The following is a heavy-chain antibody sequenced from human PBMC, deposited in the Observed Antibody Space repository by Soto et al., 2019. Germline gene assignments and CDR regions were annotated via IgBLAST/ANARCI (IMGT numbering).Heavy chain of an antibody. D-gene: IGHD6-19*01. CDR1: GYTFTSYD. CDR3: ARGRGAVAAVDY. CDR2: MNPNSGNT. V-gene: IGHV1-8*01. Sequence: ASVKVSCKASGYTFTSYDINWVRQATGQGLDCMGWMNPNSGNTGYAQKFQGRVTMTRNTSISTAYMELSSLRSEDTAVYYCARGRGAVAAVDYWGQGTLVTVSS. J-gene: IGHJ4*02.